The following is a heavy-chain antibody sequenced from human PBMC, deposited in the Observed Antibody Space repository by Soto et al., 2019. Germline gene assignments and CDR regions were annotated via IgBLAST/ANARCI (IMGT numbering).Heavy chain of an antibody. CDR1: GGTFSSYA. CDR3: ARDIPDCSGGSCYSGYFDY. Sequence: ASVKVSCKASGGTFSSYAISWVRQAPGQGLEWMGGIIPIFGTANYAQKFQGRVTITADESTSTAYMELSSLRSEDTAVYYCARDIPDCSGGSCYSGYFDYWGQGTLVTVSS. J-gene: IGHJ4*02. V-gene: IGHV1-69*13. CDR2: IIPIFGTA. D-gene: IGHD2-15*01.